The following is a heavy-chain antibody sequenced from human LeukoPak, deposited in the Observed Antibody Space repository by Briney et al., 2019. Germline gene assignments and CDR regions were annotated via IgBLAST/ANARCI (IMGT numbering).Heavy chain of an antibody. J-gene: IGHJ4*02. V-gene: IGHV3-64*01. Sequence: GGSLRLSCAASGFTFSSYAMHWVRQAPGKGLEYVSAISSNGGSTYYANSVKGRFTISRDNSKNTLYLQMGSPRAEDMAVYYCARSTTVTYYFDYWGQGTLVTVSS. D-gene: IGHD4-17*01. CDR2: ISSNGGST. CDR1: GFTFSSYA. CDR3: ARSTTVTYYFDY.